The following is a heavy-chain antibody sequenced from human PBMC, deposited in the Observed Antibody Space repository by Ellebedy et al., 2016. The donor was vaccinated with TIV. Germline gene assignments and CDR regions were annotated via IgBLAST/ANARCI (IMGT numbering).Heavy chain of an antibody. V-gene: IGHV5-51*01. D-gene: IGHD5-12*01. Sequence: GESLKISCKVSGYRFTNYWIAWVRQMPGKGLEWMGIIYPGNSDTTYSPSFLDQVTISTDKSFSTASLQWSSLKASDTGIYYCARPDYSHSYGMDVWGQGTAVTVTS. CDR1: GYRFTNYW. CDR3: ARPDYSHSYGMDV. J-gene: IGHJ6*02. CDR2: IYPGNSDT.